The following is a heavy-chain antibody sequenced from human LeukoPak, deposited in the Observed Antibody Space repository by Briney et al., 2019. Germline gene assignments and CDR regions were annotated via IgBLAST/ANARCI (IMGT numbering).Heavy chain of an antibody. CDR1: GSSLSTRGVW. Sequence: ASGPALVKPTQTLTLTCTFSGSSLSTRGVWVSWVRQPPGKALEWLARLDWDEDKYYSTSLKTRLTISKGTSKNQVVLTMTNMDPVDTATYYRARMIAFGVVYDAFDVWGQGTMVTVSS. J-gene: IGHJ3*01. CDR2: LDWDEDK. V-gene: IGHV2-70*11. CDR3: ARMIAFGVVYDAFDV. D-gene: IGHD3-3*01.